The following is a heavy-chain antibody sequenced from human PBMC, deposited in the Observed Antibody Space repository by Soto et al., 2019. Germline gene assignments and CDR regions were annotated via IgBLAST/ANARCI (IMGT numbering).Heavy chain of an antibody. CDR2: ISAYNGNT. J-gene: IGHJ6*02. CDR3: ARDQWYGVVAAYYYYGMDV. CDR1: GYTFTSYG. V-gene: IGHV1-18*04. D-gene: IGHD2-15*01. Sequence: QVQLVQSGAEVKKPGASVKVSCKASGYTFTSYGISWVRQAPGQGLEWMGWISAYNGNTNYAQKLQGRVTMTTDTATSTAYMELRSLRSDDTAVYYWARDQWYGVVAAYYYYGMDVWGQGTTVTVSS.